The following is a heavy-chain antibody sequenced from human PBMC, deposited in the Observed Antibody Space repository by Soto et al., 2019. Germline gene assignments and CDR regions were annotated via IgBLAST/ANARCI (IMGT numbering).Heavy chain of an antibody. CDR1: GGSISSSSYY. CDR2: IYYSGST. D-gene: IGHD3-16*02. Sequence: SETLSLTCTVSGGSISSSSYYWGWIRQPPGKGLEWIGSIYYSGSTYYNPSLKSRVTISVDTSKNQFSLKLSSVTAADTAVYYCARGGDYVWGSYRSDWFDPWGQGTLVTVSS. V-gene: IGHV4-39*01. CDR3: ARGGDYVWGSYRSDWFDP. J-gene: IGHJ5*02.